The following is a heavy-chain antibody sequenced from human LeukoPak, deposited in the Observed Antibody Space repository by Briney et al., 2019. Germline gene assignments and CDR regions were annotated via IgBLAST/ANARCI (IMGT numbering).Heavy chain of an antibody. J-gene: IGHJ4*02. V-gene: IGHV4-30-4*08. D-gene: IGHD5-18*01. CDR3: ARVNTATLPFDY. Sequence: SETLSLTCTVSGGSISSGDYYWSWIRQPPGKGLEWIGYIYYSGSTYYNPSLKSRVTISVDTSKNQFSLKLSSVTAADTAVYYCARVNTATLPFDYWGQGTPVTVSS. CDR1: GGSISSGDYY. CDR2: IYYSGST.